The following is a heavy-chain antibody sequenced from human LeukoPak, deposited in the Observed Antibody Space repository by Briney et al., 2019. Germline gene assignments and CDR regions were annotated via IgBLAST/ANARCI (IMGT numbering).Heavy chain of an antibody. D-gene: IGHD3-3*02. CDR3: AKVGGIFGVVMGYFDY. CDR1: GFTFSSYA. Sequence: PGGSLRLSCAASGFTFSSYAMSWVRQAPGKGLEWVSAISGSGGSTCYADSVKGRFTISRDNSKNTLYLQMNSLRAEDTAVYYCAKVGGIFGVVMGYFDYWGQGTLVTVSS. J-gene: IGHJ4*02. CDR2: ISGSGGST. V-gene: IGHV3-23*01.